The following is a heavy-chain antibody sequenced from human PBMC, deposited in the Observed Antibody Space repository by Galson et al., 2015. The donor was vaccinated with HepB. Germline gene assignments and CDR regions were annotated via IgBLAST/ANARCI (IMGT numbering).Heavy chain of an antibody. CDR3: ASVSSGYYLDY. CDR1: GFTFSSYW. V-gene: IGHV3-7*03. D-gene: IGHD3-22*01. Sequence: SLRLSCAASGFTFSSYWMSWVRQAPGKGLEWVANIKQDGSEKYYVDSVKGRFTISRDNAKNSLYLQMNSLRAEDTAVYYCASVSSGYYLDYWGQGTLDTVSS. CDR2: IKQDGSEK. J-gene: IGHJ4*02.